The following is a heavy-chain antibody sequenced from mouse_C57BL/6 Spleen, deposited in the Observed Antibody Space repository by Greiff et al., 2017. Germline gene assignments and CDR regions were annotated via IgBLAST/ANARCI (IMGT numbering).Heavy chain of an antibody. CDR3: TVWVYFDY. V-gene: IGHV6-3*01. Sequence: EVKLEESGGGLVQPGGSMKLSCVASGFTFSNYWMNWVRQSPEKGLEWVAQIRLKSDNYATHYAESVKGRFTISRDDSKSSVYLQMNNLRAEDTGIYYCTVWVYFDYWGQGTTLTVSS. CDR1: GFTFSNYW. D-gene: IGHD4-1*01. CDR2: IRLKSDNYAT. J-gene: IGHJ2*01.